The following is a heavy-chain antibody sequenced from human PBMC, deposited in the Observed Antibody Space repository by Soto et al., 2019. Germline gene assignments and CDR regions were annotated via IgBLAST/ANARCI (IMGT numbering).Heavy chain of an antibody. D-gene: IGHD4-17*01. Sequence: GGSLRLSCAASGFTFSSYGMHWVRQAPGKGLEWVAVISYDGSNKYYADSVKGRFTISRDNSKNTLYLQMNSLRAGDTAAYYCAKDGAAAVPRNDYGDYPRYYYYYGMDVWGQGTTVTVSS. V-gene: IGHV3-30*18. CDR2: ISYDGSNK. CDR1: GFTFSSYG. J-gene: IGHJ6*02. CDR3: AKDGAAAVPRNDYGDYPRYYYYYGMDV.